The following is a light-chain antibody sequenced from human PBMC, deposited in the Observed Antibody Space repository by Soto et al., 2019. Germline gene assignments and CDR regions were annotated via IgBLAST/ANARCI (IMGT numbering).Light chain of an antibody. CDR2: GAS. CDR1: QSVSSSF. V-gene: IGKV3-20*01. J-gene: IGKJ1*01. Sequence: EIVLTQSPGTLSLSPGERATISCRASQSVSSSFLAWYQQKPGQAPRLLIYGASTRATGIPDRFSGSGSGTDFTLTISRLEPEDFAVYYCQQYDSSPWTLGQGTKVEIK. CDR3: QQYDSSPWT.